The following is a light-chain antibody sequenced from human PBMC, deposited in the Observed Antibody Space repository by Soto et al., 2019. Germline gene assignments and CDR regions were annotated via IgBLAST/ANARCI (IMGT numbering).Light chain of an antibody. CDR1: SSNIGNNY. V-gene: IGLV1-51*01. J-gene: IGLJ2*01. Sequence: QSVLTQPPSVSAAPGQKVTISCSGSSSNIGNNYVSWYQQLPGTAPKLLIYDNNKRPSGIPDRFPGSKSGTSATLGITGLQTGDEADYYCGTCDSSLSAGGVFGGGTKLTVL. CDR2: DNN. CDR3: GTCDSSLSAGGV.